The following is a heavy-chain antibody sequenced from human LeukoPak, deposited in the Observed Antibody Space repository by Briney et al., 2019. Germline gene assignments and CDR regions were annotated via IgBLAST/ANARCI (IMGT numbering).Heavy chain of an antibody. D-gene: IGHD6-13*01. V-gene: IGHV4-59*12. Sequence: PSETLSLTCTVSGGSISSYYWSWIRQPPGKGLEWIGYIYYSGSTNYNPSLKSRVTISVDTSKNQFSLKLSSVTAADTAVYYCATEYRTWQQLVHRFDYWGQGTLVTVSS. CDR2: IYYSGST. CDR3: ATEYRTWQQLVHRFDY. CDR1: GGSISSYY. J-gene: IGHJ4*02.